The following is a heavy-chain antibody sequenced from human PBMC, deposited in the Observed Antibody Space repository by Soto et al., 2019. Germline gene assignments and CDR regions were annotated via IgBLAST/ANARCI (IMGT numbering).Heavy chain of an antibody. CDR3: AKGWGAGGIVVDY. Sequence: QVQLQESGPGLVKPSETLSLTCTVSGDSTRYYYWSWFRQAPGKGLEWLGYIYSTGSTKYNPALKSQLTXAXAXXKRKSSMNLTSETADDTAVYYCAKGWGAGGIVVDYWAQGALVIVSS. CDR2: IYSTGST. CDR1: GDSTRYYY. D-gene: IGHD3-22*01. J-gene: IGHJ4*02. V-gene: IGHV4-59*01.